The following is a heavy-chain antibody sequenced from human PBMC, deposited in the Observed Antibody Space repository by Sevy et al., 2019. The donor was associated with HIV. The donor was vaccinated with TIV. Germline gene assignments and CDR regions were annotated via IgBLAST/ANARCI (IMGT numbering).Heavy chain of an antibody. CDR1: GFTFSSYA. CDR2: ISYDGSNK. J-gene: IGHJ4*02. CDR3: ARSSGLYYYFDY. V-gene: IGHV3-30-3*01. D-gene: IGHD6-25*01. Sequence: GGSLRLSCAASGFTFSSYAMHWVRQAPGKGLEWVAVISYDGSNKYYADSVKGRFTISRDNSKNTLYLQMNSLRAEDTAVYYCARSSGLYYYFDYRGQGTLVTVSS.